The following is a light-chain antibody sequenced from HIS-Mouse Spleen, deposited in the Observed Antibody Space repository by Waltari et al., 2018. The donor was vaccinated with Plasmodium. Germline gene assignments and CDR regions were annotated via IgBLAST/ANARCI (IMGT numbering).Light chain of an antibody. CDR1: ALPKQY. V-gene: IGLV3-25*03. CDR2: KHS. CDR3: QSADSSGTPNWV. Sequence: SYELTQPPSVSVSPGQTARITCSGDALPKQYAYWYQQKPGQAPVLWIYKHSERPSGIPELFAGSSSGTTVTLTISGVQAEDEADYYCQSADSSGTPNWVFGGGTKLTVL. J-gene: IGLJ3*02.